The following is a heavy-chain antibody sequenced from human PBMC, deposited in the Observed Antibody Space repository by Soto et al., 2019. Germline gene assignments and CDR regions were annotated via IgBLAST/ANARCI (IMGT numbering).Heavy chain of an antibody. CDR3: ATEERPRNNNVQLVGFDT. Sequence: EVQLVESGGGLVNPGGSLRLSCAASGFTFINAWMTWVRQAPGKGLEWVCRIKSKSDGGTTDYAAPVRGRFTISRDDSRNTLYLQMNSLKTEEDTAVYYRATEERPRNNNVQLVGFDTWGQGRMVTVFS. J-gene: IGHJ3*02. V-gene: IGHV3-15*01. CDR2: IKSKSDGGTT. D-gene: IGHD6-6*01. CDR1: GFTFINAW.